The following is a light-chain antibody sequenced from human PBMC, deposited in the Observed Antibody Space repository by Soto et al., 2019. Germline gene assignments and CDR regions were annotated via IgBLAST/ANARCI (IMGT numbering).Light chain of an antibody. Sequence: EIVLTQSPATLSLSPGERATLSCRASQSVSTFLAWYQQKPGQAPRLLIYDASNRATGIPVRFSGSGSGTDFTLTISSLEREDFAVYYCQQRSNWIFTFGPGTKVDMK. CDR1: QSVSTF. CDR3: QQRSNWIFT. J-gene: IGKJ3*01. CDR2: DAS. V-gene: IGKV3-11*01.